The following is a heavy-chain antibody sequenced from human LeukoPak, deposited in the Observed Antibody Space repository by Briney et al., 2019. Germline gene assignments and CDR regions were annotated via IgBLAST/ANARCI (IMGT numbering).Heavy chain of an antibody. Sequence: GSSVKVPCKASGGTFSSYAIGWVRQAPGQGLEWMGGIIPIFGTANYAQKFQGRVTITADESTSTAYMELSSLRSEDTAVYYCARGCSSTSCYAESFDYWGQGTLVTVSS. CDR1: GGTFSSYA. J-gene: IGHJ4*02. CDR2: IIPIFGTA. CDR3: ARGCSSTSCYAESFDY. D-gene: IGHD2-2*01. V-gene: IGHV1-69*01.